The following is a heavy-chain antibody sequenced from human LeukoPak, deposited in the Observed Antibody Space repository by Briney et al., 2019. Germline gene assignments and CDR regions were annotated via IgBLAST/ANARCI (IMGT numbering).Heavy chain of an antibody. CDR3: ASDLGYCSSTSCYTVLDY. D-gene: IGHD2-2*02. V-gene: IGHV1-2*02. Sequence: GASVKVSCKASGYTFTGYYMHWVRQAPGQGLEWMGWINPNSGGTNYAQKFQGRVTMTRDTSISTAYMELSRLRSDDTAVYYCASDLGYCSSTSCYTVLDYWAREPWSPSPQ. CDR1: GYTFTGYY. CDR2: INPNSGGT. J-gene: IGHJ4*02.